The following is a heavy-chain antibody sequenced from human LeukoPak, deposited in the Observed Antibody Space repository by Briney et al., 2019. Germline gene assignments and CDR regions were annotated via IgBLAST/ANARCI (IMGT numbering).Heavy chain of an antibody. CDR2: IRYDGSNK. CDR3: ARIYSSGWYGPWFDP. J-gene: IGHJ5*02. Sequence: GGSLRLSCAASGFTFSSYGMHWVRQAPGKGLEWVAFIRYDGSNKYYADSVKGRFTISRDNSKNTLYLQMNSLRAEDTAVYYCARIYSSGWYGPWFDPWGQGTLVTVSS. CDR1: GFTFSSYG. V-gene: IGHV3-30*02. D-gene: IGHD6-19*01.